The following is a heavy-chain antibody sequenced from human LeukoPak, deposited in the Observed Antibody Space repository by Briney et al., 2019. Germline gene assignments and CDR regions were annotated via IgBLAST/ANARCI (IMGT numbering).Heavy chain of an antibody. V-gene: IGHV3-43*02. D-gene: IGHD6-19*01. Sequence: GGSLRLSCAASGFTFDDYAMHWVRQAPGKGLEWVSLISGDGGSTYYADSVKGRFTISRDNSKNSLYLQMNSLRTEDTALYYCAKDGVAVAGNYYYYYMDVWGKGTTVTVSS. CDR1: GFTFDDYA. CDR3: AKDGVAVAGNYYYYYMDV. J-gene: IGHJ6*03. CDR2: ISGDGGST.